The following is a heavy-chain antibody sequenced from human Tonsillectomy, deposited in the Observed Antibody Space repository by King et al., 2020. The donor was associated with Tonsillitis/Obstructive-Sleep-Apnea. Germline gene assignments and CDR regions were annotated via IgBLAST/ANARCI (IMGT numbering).Heavy chain of an antibody. Sequence: QLVQSGGGVVQPGGSLRLSCAAPGFTFDDYAMHWVRQAPGKGREWVSLISGDGGSTYYADSVKGRFTISRDNSKNSLYLQMNSLRTEDTALYYCAKDIMTGDYNWFDPWGQGTLVTVSS. CDR1: GFTFDDYA. J-gene: IGHJ5*02. CDR3: AKDIMTGDYNWFDP. CDR2: ISGDGGST. V-gene: IGHV3-43*02. D-gene: IGHD7-27*01.